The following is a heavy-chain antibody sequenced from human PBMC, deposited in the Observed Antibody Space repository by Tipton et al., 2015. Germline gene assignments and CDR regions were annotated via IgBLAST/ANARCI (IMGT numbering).Heavy chain of an antibody. CDR1: GFTFRNSD. CDR2: LSPSGEST. J-gene: IGHJ3*02. Sequence: SLRLSCATSGFTFRNSDMNWVRQAPGKGLEWVSSLSPSGESTYYAASVRGRFTVSRDNSKNTLYLQMNSLRADDTAVYYCARSASPAVAGLDAFDIWGQGTLVSVSS. V-gene: IGHV3-23*01. CDR3: ARSASPAVAGLDAFDI. D-gene: IGHD6-19*01.